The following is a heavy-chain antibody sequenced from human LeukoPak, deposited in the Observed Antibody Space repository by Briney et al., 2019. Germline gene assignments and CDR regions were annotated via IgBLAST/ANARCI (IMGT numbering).Heavy chain of an antibody. Sequence: GGSLRLSCAASGFTFSDYAMHWVRLAPGKGLEWVSGITWDGRATGYEDSVKGRFTISRDSAKKSLYLQMNSLRTEDTAFYYCAREYCSNSRCQGLFDYWGQGTLVIVSS. CDR2: ITWDGRAT. CDR1: GFTFSDYA. J-gene: IGHJ4*02. D-gene: IGHD2-2*01. V-gene: IGHV3-9*01. CDR3: AREYCSNSRCQGLFDY.